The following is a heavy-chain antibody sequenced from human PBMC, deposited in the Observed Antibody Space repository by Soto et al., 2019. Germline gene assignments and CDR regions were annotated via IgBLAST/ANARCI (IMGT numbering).Heavy chain of an antibody. CDR2: INHSGST. V-gene: IGHV4-34*01. D-gene: IGHD6-25*01. CDR3: ARAPYSSGFFYYYYGMDV. J-gene: IGHJ6*02. Sequence: SETLSLTCAVYGGSFSGYYWSWIRQPPGKGLEWIGEINHSGSTNYNPSLKSRVTISVDTSKNQFSLKLSSVTAADTAVYYCARAPYSSGFFYYYYGMDVWGQETTVTVSS. CDR1: GGSFSGYY.